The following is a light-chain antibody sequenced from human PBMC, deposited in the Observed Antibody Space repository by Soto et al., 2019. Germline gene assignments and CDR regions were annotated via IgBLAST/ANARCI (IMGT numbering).Light chain of an antibody. CDR1: SSDIGGYNH. CDR2: DVD. CDR3: SSYTGITTHVI. V-gene: IGLV2-14*03. J-gene: IGLJ2*01. Sequence: QSALTQPTSVSGSPGQSITISCTGVSSDIGGYNHVSWYQQHPGKVPRLIIYDVDNRPLGVSNRFSGSKSGNTASLTISGLQAEDEADYYCSSYTGITTHVIFGGGTQLTVL.